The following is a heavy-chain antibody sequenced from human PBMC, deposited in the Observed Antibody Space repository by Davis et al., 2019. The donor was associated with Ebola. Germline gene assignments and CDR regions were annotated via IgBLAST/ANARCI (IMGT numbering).Heavy chain of an antibody. CDR3: ARVDLWWRGWSMDV. D-gene: IGHD2-21*01. J-gene: IGHJ6*03. CDR2: ISSGGVTT. CDR1: GFTFSDYS. Sequence: GGPLRLSCEPSGFTFSDYSMAWVRQAPGKGLEWLSYISSGGVTTYYSSSATGRFRTSRDNAQNSLVMQRNSLRDEETAVYYFARVDLWWRGWSMDVWGKGTKVTVSS. V-gene: IGHV3-48*02.